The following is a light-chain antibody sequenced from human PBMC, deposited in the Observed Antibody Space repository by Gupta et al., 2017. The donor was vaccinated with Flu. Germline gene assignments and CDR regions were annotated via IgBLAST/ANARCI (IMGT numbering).Light chain of an antibody. CDR3: QQSYSTSIT. V-gene: IGKV1-39*01. CDR1: QSISSY. J-gene: IGKJ5*01. CDR2: AAS. Sequence: IQMTQSPFSLSASVGDRVTITCRASQSISSYLNWYQQKPGKAPKLLIYAASSLQSGVPSRFSGSGSGTDFTLTISSLQPEDFATYYCQQSYSTSITFGQGTRLEIK.